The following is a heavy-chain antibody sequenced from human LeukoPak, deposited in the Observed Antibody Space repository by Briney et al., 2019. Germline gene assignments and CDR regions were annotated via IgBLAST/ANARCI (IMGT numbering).Heavy chain of an antibody. Sequence: GGSLRLSCAASGFTFHNYIMNWVRRAPGKGLEWVSGIGGGGDGTYYADSIKGRFTISRDNSKNTLFLQMNSLRAEDTAVYYCAKDGYGTSDYWGQGTLVTVSS. CDR2: IGGGGDGT. CDR1: GFTFHNYI. J-gene: IGHJ4*02. CDR3: AKDGYGTSDY. V-gene: IGHV3-23*01. D-gene: IGHD5-18*01.